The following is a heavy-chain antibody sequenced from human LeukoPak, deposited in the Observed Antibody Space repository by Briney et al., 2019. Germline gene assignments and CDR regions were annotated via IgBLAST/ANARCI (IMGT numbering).Heavy chain of an antibody. D-gene: IGHD6-13*01. CDR2: ITSYNGNT. J-gene: IGHJ4*02. V-gene: IGHV1-18*01. Sequence: PSVKVSCKASGYTFSSYGISWVRQAPGQGLEWMGWITSYNGNTKYAQQLQGRVTMTTDTSTGTAYMELRSLRSDDTAVYYCARAGAAAGTPFDYWGQGTLVTVSS. CDR3: ARAGAAAGTPFDY. CDR1: GYTFSSYG.